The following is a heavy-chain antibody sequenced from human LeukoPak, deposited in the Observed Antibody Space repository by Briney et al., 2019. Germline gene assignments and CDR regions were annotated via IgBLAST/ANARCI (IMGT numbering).Heavy chain of an antibody. J-gene: IGHJ5*02. CDR2: ISAYNGNT. Sequence: ASVKVSCKASGYTFTGYGISWVRQAPGQGLEWMGWISAYNGNTNYAQKLQGRVTMTTDTSTSTAYMELRSLRSDDTAVYYCARDGYCSSTSCYLFDPWGQGTLVTVSS. CDR3: ARDGYCSSTSCYLFDP. CDR1: GYTFTGYG. V-gene: IGHV1-18*01. D-gene: IGHD2-2*03.